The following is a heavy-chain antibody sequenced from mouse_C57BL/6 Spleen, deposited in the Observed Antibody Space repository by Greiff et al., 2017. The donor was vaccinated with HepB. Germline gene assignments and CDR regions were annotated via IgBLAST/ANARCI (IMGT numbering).Heavy chain of an antibody. CDR1: GYTFTDYN. J-gene: IGHJ4*01. Sequence: VQLQQSGPELAKPGASVKMSCKASGYTFTDYNMHWVKQSHGKSLEWIGYINPNNGGTSYNQKFKGKATLTVNKSSSTAYMELRSLTSEDSAVYYCASLWLRRDYYAMDYWGQGTSVTVSS. CDR3: ASLWLRRDYYAMDY. V-gene: IGHV1-22*01. CDR2: INPNNGGT. D-gene: IGHD2-2*01.